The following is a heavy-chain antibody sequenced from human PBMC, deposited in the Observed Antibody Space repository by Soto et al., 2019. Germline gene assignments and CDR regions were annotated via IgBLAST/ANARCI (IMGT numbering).Heavy chain of an antibody. CDR2: ISYDGSNK. CDR1: GFTFSSYG. V-gene: IGHV3-30*18. Sequence: SLRLSCAASGFTFSSYGMHWVRQAPGKGLEWVAVISYDGSNKYYADSVKGRFTISRDNSENTLYLQMNSLRAEDTAVYYCAKSGDYDFWSGYPKGGYYYYGMDVWGQGTTVTVSS. D-gene: IGHD3-3*01. CDR3: AKSGDYDFWSGYPKGGYYYYGMDV. J-gene: IGHJ6*02.